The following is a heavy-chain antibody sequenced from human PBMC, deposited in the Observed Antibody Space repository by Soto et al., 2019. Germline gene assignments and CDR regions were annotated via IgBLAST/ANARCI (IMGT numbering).Heavy chain of an antibody. CDR1: GYTFTTYG. V-gene: IGHV1-18*01. J-gene: IGHJ4*02. CDR2: INGYNGNT. CDR3: ARDPVAGTYFAY. D-gene: IGHD6-19*01. Sequence: QVQLVQSGAEVKKPGASVKVSCKASGYTFTTYGISWVRQAPGQGLEWMGWINGYNGNTKYAQKLQGRVTMTTDTTASTAYMELRSVRSDDTAVYYCARDPVAGTYFAYWGQGTLVTASS.